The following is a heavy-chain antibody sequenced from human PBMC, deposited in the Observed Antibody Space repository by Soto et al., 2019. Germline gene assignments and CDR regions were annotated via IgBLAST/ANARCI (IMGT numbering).Heavy chain of an antibody. Sequence: EVQLVESGGGLVQPGRSLRLACAASGFTFDQYTMHWVRQAPGKGLEWVSSITWHSGTIGYADSVKGRFTISRDNAKNSLSLQMNSLRGEDTALYYCAKEMITFGDFNYYYMDVWGNGTTVTVSS. CDR1: GFTFDQYT. CDR3: AKEMITFGDFNYYYMDV. V-gene: IGHV3-9*01. CDR2: ITWHSGTI. J-gene: IGHJ6*03. D-gene: IGHD3-16*01.